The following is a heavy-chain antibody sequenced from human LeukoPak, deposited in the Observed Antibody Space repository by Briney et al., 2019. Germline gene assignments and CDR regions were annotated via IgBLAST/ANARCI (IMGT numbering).Heavy chain of an antibody. Sequence: GGSLRLSCAASGFTFSDYYMSWIRQAPGKGLEWLSGIYKSGSTFYTDAVKGRFTISRDNSKNTLYLQMNNVGPEDTAMYYCARSTAHWGQGTQVIVSS. CDR3: ARSTAH. V-gene: IGHV3-53*01. CDR1: GFTFSDYY. CDR2: IYKSGST. J-gene: IGHJ4*02.